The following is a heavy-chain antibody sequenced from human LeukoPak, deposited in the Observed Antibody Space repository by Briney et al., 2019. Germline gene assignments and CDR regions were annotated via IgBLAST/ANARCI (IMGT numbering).Heavy chain of an antibody. V-gene: IGHV4-31*02. D-gene: IGHD2-8*02. Sequence: SENLSLTWTVSGASISSGGYYWSWIRQHPGKGLEWIGYIYYSGSTYYNPSLKSRVTISVDTSKNQFSLKLSSVTAADTAVYYCARSLVQHQIDYWGQGTLVTVSS. CDR2: IYYSGST. CDR3: ARSLVQHQIDY. J-gene: IGHJ4*02. CDR1: GASISSGGYY.